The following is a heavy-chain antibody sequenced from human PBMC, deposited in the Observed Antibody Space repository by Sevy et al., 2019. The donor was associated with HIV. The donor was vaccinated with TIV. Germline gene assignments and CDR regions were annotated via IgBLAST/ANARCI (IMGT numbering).Heavy chain of an antibody. V-gene: IGHV3-21*01. CDR3: ARGVRTYDAFDL. CDR1: GLTFSYYS. D-gene: IGHD6-6*01. Sequence: GGSLRLSCASSGLTFSYYSMNWVRQAPGTGLEWVSSISSSSNYIYYADSVKGRFTISRDNAKNSLYLQMNSLRAEDTALYSCARGVRTYDAFDLWGQGTMVTVSS. CDR2: ISSSSNYI. J-gene: IGHJ3*01.